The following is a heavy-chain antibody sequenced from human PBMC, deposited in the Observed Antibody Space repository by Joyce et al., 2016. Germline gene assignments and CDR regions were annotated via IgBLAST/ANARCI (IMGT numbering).Heavy chain of an antibody. CDR1: GFTFVDYT. V-gene: IGHV3-49*04. Sequence: EVQLVESGGGLVQPGRSLRLSCSASGFTFVDYTLNWVRQAPGKGLEWVGGIRSKRDGRTTEYAASVRCTFTISRDDSKSIAYLHMNRLKAEDTVVYYCTRDIWVVTTTSWNALDLWGQGTMVTVSS. D-gene: IGHD4-11*01. CDR2: IRSKRDGRTT. CDR3: TRDIWVVTTTSWNALDL. J-gene: IGHJ3*01.